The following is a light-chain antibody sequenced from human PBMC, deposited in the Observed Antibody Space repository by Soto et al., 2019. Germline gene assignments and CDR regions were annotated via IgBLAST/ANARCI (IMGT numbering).Light chain of an antibody. J-gene: IGKJ1*01. V-gene: IGKV3-20*01. CDR3: QQYGSSPKT. CDR2: GAS. CDR1: QSVSSSY. Sequence: DIVLTQSPGTLSLSPGERATLSCRASQSVSSSYLAWYQQKPGQAPRLLIYGASSRATGIPDRFSGSGSGTDFYLTISSLEAEDFAVYYCQQYGSSPKTFGQGTKVEIK.